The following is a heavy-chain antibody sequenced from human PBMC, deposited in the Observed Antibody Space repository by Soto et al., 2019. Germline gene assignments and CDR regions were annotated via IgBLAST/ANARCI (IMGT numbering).Heavy chain of an antibody. V-gene: IGHV1-18*04. CDR1: GYTFSSNS. Sequence: QVQLVQSGSEVKKPGASVKVSCKASGYTFSSNSIHWVRQAPGQALEWMGWITPFNGDTSYAQKFQGRVTMTTDTSTSTVFMELRSLRFDDTAVYYCARVRVVVGATIDSWGQGTLVTVSS. CDR2: ITPFNGDT. J-gene: IGHJ4*02. D-gene: IGHD2-15*01. CDR3: ARVRVVVGATIDS.